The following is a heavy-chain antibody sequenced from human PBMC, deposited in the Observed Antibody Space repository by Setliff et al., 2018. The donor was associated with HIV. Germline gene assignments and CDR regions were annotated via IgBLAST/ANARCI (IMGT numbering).Heavy chain of an antibody. Sequence: PSETLSLTCTVSGGSISSHYWSWIRQPPGKGLEWIGSIYYSGSTNYNLSLKSRVTISVDTSRDQFSLQLTSVTAADTAVYYCARAPPGIQNDAFDVRGQGTMVTVSS. V-gene: IGHV4-59*11. CDR2: IYYSGST. CDR1: GGSISSHY. CDR3: ARAPPGIQNDAFDV. J-gene: IGHJ3*01.